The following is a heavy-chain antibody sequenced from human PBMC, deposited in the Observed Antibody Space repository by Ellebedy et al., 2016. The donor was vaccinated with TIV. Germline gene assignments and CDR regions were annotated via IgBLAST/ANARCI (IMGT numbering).Heavy chain of an antibody. D-gene: IGHD3-10*01. J-gene: IGHJ4*02. Sequence: GESLKISCEASGFTFSSYGMRWVRQAPGKGLEWVAVISYDGSNKYYADSVKGRFTISRDNSKNTLYLQMNSLRAEDTAVYYCARFYGSGSYSGGYWGQGTLVTVSS. CDR3: ARFYGSGSYSGGY. CDR1: GFTFSSYG. CDR2: ISYDGSNK. V-gene: IGHV3-30*03.